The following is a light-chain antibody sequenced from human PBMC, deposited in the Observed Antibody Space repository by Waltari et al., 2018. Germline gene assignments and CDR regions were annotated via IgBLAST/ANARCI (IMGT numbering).Light chain of an antibody. CDR1: SPNIGAGFY. CDR2: GST. CDR3: QSYDTSLSVV. J-gene: IGLJ3*02. V-gene: IGLV1-40*01. Sequence: QSVLTQAPSMSGAPGQRVTISCTGSSPNIGAGFYVPWYQPLPRAAPKPLIYGSTSRPLGVPDRFFGSTSGTSASLVIIGLQPEDEAVYYCQSYDTSLSVVFGGGTKLTVL.